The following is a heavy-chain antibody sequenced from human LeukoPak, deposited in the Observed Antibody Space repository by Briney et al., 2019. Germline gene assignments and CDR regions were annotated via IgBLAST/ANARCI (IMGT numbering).Heavy chain of an antibody. Sequence: VASVKVSCKASGYRFTGHYMHWVRQAPGQGLEWMGWINPNSGGTNYAQKFQGRVTMTRDTSIRTAHMELSSLRFDDTAVYYCARGDMIDGGWGQGTLVTVSS. D-gene: IGHD3-22*01. CDR3: ARGDMIDGG. V-gene: IGHV1-2*02. CDR2: INPNSGGT. CDR1: GYRFTGHY. J-gene: IGHJ4*02.